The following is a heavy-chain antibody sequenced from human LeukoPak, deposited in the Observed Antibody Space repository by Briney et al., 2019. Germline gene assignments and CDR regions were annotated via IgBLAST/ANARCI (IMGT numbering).Heavy chain of an antibody. J-gene: IGHJ3*01. CDR2: IYYDGRNK. CDR3: ARDFLHLGG. Sequence: GGSLRLSCAASGFTFNSYGLHWVRQAPGKGLEWVAFIYYDGRNKYYTDSVKGRFTISRDNAKNMLYLQMNSLRAEDTAVYYCARDFLHLGGWGQGTMVTVSS. D-gene: IGHD3-16*01. V-gene: IGHV3-30*12. CDR1: GFTFNSYG.